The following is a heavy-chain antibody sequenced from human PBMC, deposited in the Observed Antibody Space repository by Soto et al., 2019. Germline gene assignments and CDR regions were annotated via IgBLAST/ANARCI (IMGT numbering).Heavy chain of an antibody. D-gene: IGHD3-22*01. Sequence: HGESLKISCKASGYSFSTQWIGWVRQMPGKGLEWMGTIYPADSDTRYNPSFQGQVTISADKSISTAYLQWSSLKASDTAMYYCARLRYYYDTSRAFDMWGQGTMVTVSS. CDR3: ARLRYYYDTSRAFDM. CDR1: GYSFSTQW. J-gene: IGHJ3*02. V-gene: IGHV5-51*01. CDR2: IYPADSDT.